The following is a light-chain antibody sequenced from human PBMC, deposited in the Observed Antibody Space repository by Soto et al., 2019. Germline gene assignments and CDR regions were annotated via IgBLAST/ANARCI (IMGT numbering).Light chain of an antibody. V-gene: IGKV3-15*01. Sequence: EIVMTQSPPTLSVSPGERAILSCRASQSVSTNLGWYQQKPGQAPRLLIFGASTRATGIPARFSGSGSGTEFTLTISSLQSEDSAVYYCQQYNNWPPFTFGQGTRLEIK. CDR3: QQYNNWPPFT. CDR2: GAS. J-gene: IGKJ5*01. CDR1: QSVSTN.